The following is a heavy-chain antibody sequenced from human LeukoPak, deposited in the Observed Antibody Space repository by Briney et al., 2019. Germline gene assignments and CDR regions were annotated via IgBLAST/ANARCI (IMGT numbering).Heavy chain of an antibody. J-gene: IGHJ4*02. CDR1: GFTFSDYY. Sequence: GGSLRLSCAASGFTFSDYYMSWIRQAPGKGLEWVSYISSSSSYTNYADSVKGRFTISRDNAKNSLYLQMNSLRAEDTAVYYCARNRKYRSIDEKVDYFDYWGQGTLVTVSS. CDR3: ARNRKYRSIDEKVDYFDY. V-gene: IGHV3-11*03. CDR2: ISSSSSYT. D-gene: IGHD6-6*01.